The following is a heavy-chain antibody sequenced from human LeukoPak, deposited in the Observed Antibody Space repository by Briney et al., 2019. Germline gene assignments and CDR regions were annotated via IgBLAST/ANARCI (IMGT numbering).Heavy chain of an antibody. CDR1: GFTFSNYG. CDR3: ATDTIRD. Sequence: GGSLRLSCAASGFTFSNYGVHWVRQAPGKGLEWVSFIRFDGSNKYYADSVKGRFTISRDSSKNTLYLQMNSLRAEDTAVYYCATDTIRDWGQGTPVTVST. J-gene: IGHJ4*02. V-gene: IGHV3-30*02. CDR2: IRFDGSNK. D-gene: IGHD1-14*01.